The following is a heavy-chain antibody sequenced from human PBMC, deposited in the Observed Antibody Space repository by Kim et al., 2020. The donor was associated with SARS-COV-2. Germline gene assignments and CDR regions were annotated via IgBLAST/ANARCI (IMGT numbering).Heavy chain of an antibody. CDR1: GGSISSYY. J-gene: IGHJ3*02. CDR3: AGDGWFGEYNAFDI. V-gene: IGHV4-59*01. CDR2: IYYSGST. Sequence: SETLSLTCTVSGGSISSYYWSWIRQPPGKGLEWIGYIYYSGSTNYNPSLKSRVTISVDTSKNQFSLKLSSVTAADTAVYYCAGDGWFGEYNAFDIWGQGTMVTVSS. D-gene: IGHD3-10*01.